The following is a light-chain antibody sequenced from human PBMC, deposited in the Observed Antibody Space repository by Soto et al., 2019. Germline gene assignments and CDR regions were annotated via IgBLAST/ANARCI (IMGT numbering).Light chain of an antibody. Sequence: QSVLTQPPSASGTPGQRVTISCSGSSSNIGSNTVNWYQQLPGTAPKLLIYSNNQRPSGVPDRFSGSKSGTSASLAISGLQSEDEADYYCAGWDDSLNGPGVFGGGTKLTVL. V-gene: IGLV1-44*01. CDR1: SSNIGSNT. J-gene: IGLJ2*01. CDR2: SNN. CDR3: AGWDDSLNGPGV.